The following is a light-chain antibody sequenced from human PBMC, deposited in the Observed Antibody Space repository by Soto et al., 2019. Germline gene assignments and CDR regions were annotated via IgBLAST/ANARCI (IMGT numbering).Light chain of an antibody. CDR3: QQYNSSPFT. J-gene: IGKJ3*01. CDR2: KAS. V-gene: IGKV1-5*03. Sequence: DIQMTQSPSTLSASVGDRVTITCRASQSISSWLAWYHQKPGKAPKLLIYKASSLESGVPSRFSGSGPGTEFTLTISSLQPDDLATYYCQQYNSSPFTFGPGTKVDIK. CDR1: QSISSW.